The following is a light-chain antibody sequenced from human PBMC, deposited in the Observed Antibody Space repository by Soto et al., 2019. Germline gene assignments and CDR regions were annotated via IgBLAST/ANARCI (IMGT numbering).Light chain of an antibody. CDR3: QQYHSFSPYT. J-gene: IGKJ2*01. CDR2: KAS. Sequence: DIQMTQSPSTLSASVGDRVTITCRASQSIYTWLAWYQQKPGKAPQLLIYKASSLQNGVPSRFSGSGSGTGFSLTISSLQPDDFATYYCQQYHSFSPYTFGQGTKLDIK. V-gene: IGKV1-5*03. CDR1: QSIYTW.